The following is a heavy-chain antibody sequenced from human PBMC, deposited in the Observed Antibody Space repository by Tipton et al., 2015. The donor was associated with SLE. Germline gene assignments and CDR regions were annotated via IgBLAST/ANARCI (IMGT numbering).Heavy chain of an antibody. Sequence: TLSLTCILSGGSISGGVYYWSWIRQSAGKGLEYIGYIYTTGSTNYNPSLKSRVTVSGDTSKNQLSLKLRSVTAADTAVYYCARVESGLMDAWGKGTTVTVSS. CDR1: GGSISGGVYY. CDR3: ARVESGLMDA. V-gene: IGHV4-61*09. J-gene: IGHJ6*04. CDR2: IYTTGST. D-gene: IGHD3-3*01.